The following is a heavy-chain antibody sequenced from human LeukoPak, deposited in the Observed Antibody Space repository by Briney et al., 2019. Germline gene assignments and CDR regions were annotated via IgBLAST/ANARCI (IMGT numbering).Heavy chain of an antibody. D-gene: IGHD6-13*01. V-gene: IGHV4-31*03. J-gene: IGHJ4*02. CDR1: GDSISSGDYY. Sequence: SETLSLTCTVSGDSISSGDYYWTWIRQYPGKGLEWIGCIYYSGSTYYNLSLKSRVIISADTSKNHFSLKLSSVTAADTAVYYCARVREATIAPFFDYWGQGILVTVSS. CDR3: ARVREATIAPFFDY. CDR2: IYYSGST.